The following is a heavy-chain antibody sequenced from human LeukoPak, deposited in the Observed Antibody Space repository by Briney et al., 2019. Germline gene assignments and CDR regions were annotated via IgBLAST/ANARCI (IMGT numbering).Heavy chain of an antibody. Sequence: GSLRLSCAASGFTFSSYAMSWVRQAPGKGLEWVSAISSSGGSTYYADSVKGRFTISRDNSKNTLYLQMNSLRAEDTAIYYCAKDGVGATPYYFDYWGQGTLVTVSS. J-gene: IGHJ4*02. CDR2: ISSSGGST. V-gene: IGHV3-23*01. CDR3: AKDGVGATPYYFDY. D-gene: IGHD1-26*01. CDR1: GFTFSSYA.